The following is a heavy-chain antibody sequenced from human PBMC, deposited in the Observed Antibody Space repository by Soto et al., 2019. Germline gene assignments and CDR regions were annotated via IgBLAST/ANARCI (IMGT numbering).Heavy chain of an antibody. Sequence: SQTLSLTCAISGDSVSSNTATWNWIRQSPSRGLEWLGRTYYRSKWYNDYSGRLTIKPDTSKNQFSLQLNSVTPEDTAGDYCVRGFGTSFVDWGQGTLVT. CDR2: TYYRSKWYN. J-gene: IGHJ4*02. CDR3: VRGFGTSFVD. V-gene: IGHV6-1*01. D-gene: IGHD3-3*01. CDR1: GDSVSSNTAT.